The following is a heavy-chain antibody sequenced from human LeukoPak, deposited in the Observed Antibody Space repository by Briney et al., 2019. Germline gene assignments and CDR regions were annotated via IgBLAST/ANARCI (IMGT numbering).Heavy chain of an antibody. D-gene: IGHD3-3*01. CDR3: ARDLHNTFLFGDAFDI. CDR1: GYTLTSYG. CDR2: ISAYNGNT. V-gene: IGHV1-18*01. Sequence: ASVKVSCKASGYTLTSYGISWVRQAPGQGLEWMGWISAYNGNTNYAQNFQGRVTMTTDTSTSTAYMELRSLRSDDTAVYYCARDLHNTFLFGDAFDIWGQGTMVTVSS. J-gene: IGHJ3*02.